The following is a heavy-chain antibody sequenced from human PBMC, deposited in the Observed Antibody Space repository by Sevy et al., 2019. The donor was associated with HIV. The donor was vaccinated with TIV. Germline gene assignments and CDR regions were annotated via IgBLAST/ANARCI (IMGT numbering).Heavy chain of an antibody. V-gene: IGHV3-21*01. CDR1: GFTFSSYS. CDR3: ARAAVGYCSSISYLEGVYYYYYMDV. J-gene: IGHJ6*03. D-gene: IGHD2-2*01. Sequence: GGSLRLSCAASGFTFSSYSMNWVRQAPGKGLEWVSSISSSSSYMYYADSVKGRFTISRDNAKNSLYLQMNSLRAEDTAVYYCARAAVGYCSSISYLEGVYYYYYMDVWGKGTTVTVSS. CDR2: ISSSSSYM.